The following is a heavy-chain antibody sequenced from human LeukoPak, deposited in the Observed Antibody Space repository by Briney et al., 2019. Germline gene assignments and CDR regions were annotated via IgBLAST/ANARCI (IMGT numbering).Heavy chain of an antibody. D-gene: IGHD5-24*01. CDR1: GFIFSFYA. J-gene: IGHJ4*02. CDR3: AKGLSGDFDN. V-gene: IGHV3-23*01. CDR2: ISGSGGST. Sequence: GGSLRLSCAASGFIFSFYAMSWVRQPPRKGLEWVSGISGSGGSTYYADSVKGRFTISRDNSKNTLYLHMNSLRVEDTVLYYCAKGLSGDFDNWGQGTLVTVSS.